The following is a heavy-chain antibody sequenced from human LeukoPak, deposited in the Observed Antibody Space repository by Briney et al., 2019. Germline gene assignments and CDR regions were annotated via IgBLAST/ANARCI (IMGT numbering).Heavy chain of an antibody. CDR2: IYYSGST. CDR3: ARHSAHSSTNDAFDL. CDR1: GGSISSYY. Sequence: SETLSLTCTVSGGSISSYYWSWIRQPPGKGLEWIGYIYYSGSTNYNPALKSRVTISVDTSKNQFSLKLTSVTAADTAVYYCARHSAHSSTNDAFDLWGQGTLVTVSS. V-gene: IGHV4-59*01. J-gene: IGHJ3*01. D-gene: IGHD6-13*01.